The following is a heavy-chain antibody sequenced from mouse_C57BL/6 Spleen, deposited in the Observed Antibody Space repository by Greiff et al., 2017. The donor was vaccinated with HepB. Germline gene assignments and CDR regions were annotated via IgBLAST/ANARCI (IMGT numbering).Heavy chain of an antibody. V-gene: IGHV5-9*01. J-gene: IGHJ2*01. CDR1: GFTFSSYT. Sequence: EVQLVESGGGLVKPGGSLKLSCAASGFTFSSYTMSWVRQTPEKRLEWVATISGGGGNTYYPDSVKGRFTISRDNAKNTLYVQLSSLRSEDTALYYCARQREDYFDYWGQSPTLTVST. CDR2: ISGGGGNT. CDR3: ARQREDYFDY.